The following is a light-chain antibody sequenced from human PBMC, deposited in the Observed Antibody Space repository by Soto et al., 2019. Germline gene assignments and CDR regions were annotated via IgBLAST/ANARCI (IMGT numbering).Light chain of an antibody. J-gene: IGKJ5*01. CDR1: QSVSSNY. CDR2: GAS. Sequence: EIVLTQSPGTLSLSPGERATLSCMASQSVSSNYLAWYQQKPGQAPRLLIYGASSRATGIPDRFSGGGSGTDSTLTISTLEPEHFAVYYCQQYGSSPPITFGQGTRLEIK. CDR3: QQYGSSPPIT. V-gene: IGKV3-20*01.